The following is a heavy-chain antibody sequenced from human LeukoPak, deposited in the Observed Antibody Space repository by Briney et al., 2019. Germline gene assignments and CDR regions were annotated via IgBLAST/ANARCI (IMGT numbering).Heavy chain of an antibody. Sequence: SETLSLTCTVSGGSISSSSYCWGWIRQPPGKGLEWIGSIYYSGSTYYNPSLKSRVTISVDTSKNQFSLKLSSVTAADTAVYYCARDSQTTVLTALSLWGQGTLVTVSS. CDR1: GGSISSSSYC. CDR3: ARDSQTTVLTALSL. V-gene: IGHV4-39*07. D-gene: IGHD4-23*01. CDR2: IYYSGST. J-gene: IGHJ4*02.